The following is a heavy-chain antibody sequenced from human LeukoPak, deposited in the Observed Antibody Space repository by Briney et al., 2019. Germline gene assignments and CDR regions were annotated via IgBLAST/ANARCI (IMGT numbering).Heavy chain of an antibody. D-gene: IGHD3-22*01. CDR3: ARDKKDYYDSSGYYYFAFDI. CDR2: IYYSGST. Sequence: SQTLSLTCTVSGGSISSGGYYWSWIRQHPGKGLEWIGFIYYSGSTYYNPSLKSRVTISVDTSKNQFSLKLSSVTAADTAVYYCARDKKDYYDSSGYYYFAFDIWGQGTMVNVSS. J-gene: IGHJ3*02. V-gene: IGHV4-31*03. CDR1: GGSISSGGYY.